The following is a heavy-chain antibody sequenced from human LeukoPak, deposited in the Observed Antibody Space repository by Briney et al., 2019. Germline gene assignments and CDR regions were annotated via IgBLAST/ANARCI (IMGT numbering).Heavy chain of an antibody. CDR3: ATSVTSSSGWYYGY. V-gene: IGHV4-39*01. J-gene: IGHJ4*02. Sequence: SETLSLTCTVSGGSISGSFYYWGWIRQPPGKGLEWIGSIYYSGGTYYNPSLKSRVTMPVDTSKNQFSLKLSSVTAADTAIYYCATSVTSSSGWYYGYWGQGSLVTVSS. CDR1: GGSISGSFYY. D-gene: IGHD6-19*01. CDR2: IYYSGGT.